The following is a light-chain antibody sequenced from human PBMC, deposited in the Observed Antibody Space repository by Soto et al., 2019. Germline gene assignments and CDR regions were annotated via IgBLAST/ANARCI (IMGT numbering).Light chain of an antibody. J-gene: IGKJ5*01. CDR3: RHYGSSAPIT. V-gene: IGKV3-11*01. CDR1: QSVSSY. Sequence: EIVVTQSPATLSLSPWERATLSCRASQSVSSYLAWYQQKPGQAPRLLLYGASNRATGIPARFSGSGSGTDFTLTISSLEPEDFALYYCRHYGSSAPITFGQGTRLEIK. CDR2: GAS.